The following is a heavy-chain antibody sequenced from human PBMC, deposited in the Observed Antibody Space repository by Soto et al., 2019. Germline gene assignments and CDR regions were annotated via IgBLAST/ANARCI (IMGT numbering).Heavy chain of an antibody. V-gene: IGHV3-48*03. Sequence: PGGSLRLSCAAPGFTFSSYEMNWVRQAPGKGLEWVSYISSSGSTIYYADSVKGRFTISRDNAKNSLYLQMNSLRAEDTAVYYCAGDTAMADNWFDPWGQGTLVTAPQ. CDR2: ISSSGSTI. CDR1: GFTFSSYE. CDR3: AGDTAMADNWFDP. D-gene: IGHD5-18*01. J-gene: IGHJ5*02.